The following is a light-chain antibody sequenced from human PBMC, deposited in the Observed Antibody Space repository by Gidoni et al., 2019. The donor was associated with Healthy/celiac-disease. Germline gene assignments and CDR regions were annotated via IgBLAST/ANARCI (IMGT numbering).Light chain of an antibody. J-gene: IGKJ2*01. CDR3: QQYGSSPGYT. V-gene: IGKV3-20*01. Sequence: ELVLTQSPGTLSLSPGERATLSCRASQSVSSSYLAWYQQKPGQAPRLLIYGASSRATGIPDRFSGSGSGTDFTLTISRLEPEDFAVYYCQQYGSSPGYTFGQGTKLEIK. CDR1: QSVSSSY. CDR2: GAS.